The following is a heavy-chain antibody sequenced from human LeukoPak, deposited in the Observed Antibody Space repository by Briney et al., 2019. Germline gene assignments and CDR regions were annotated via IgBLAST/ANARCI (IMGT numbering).Heavy chain of an antibody. D-gene: IGHD3-22*01. CDR2: TSTSGST. CDR1: AASTSNYY. J-gene: IGHJ4*02. CDR3: ASPRSGYRYTFDY. Sequence: SETLSLTCAVSAASTSNYYWSWIRQAPGKGLEWIGYTSTSGSTNYNPSLKSRVSISLDTSKNRFSLNLNFVTAADTAVYYCASPRSGYRYTFDYWGQGALVTVSS. V-gene: IGHV4-4*09.